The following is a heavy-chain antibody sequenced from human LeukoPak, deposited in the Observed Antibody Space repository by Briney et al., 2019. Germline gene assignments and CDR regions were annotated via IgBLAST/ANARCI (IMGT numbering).Heavy chain of an antibody. CDR2: ISSSGSTI. J-gene: IGHJ6*02. CDR3: ATLSGAARRSYYYYGMDV. V-gene: IGHV3-48*04. Sequence: RPGGSLRLSCAASGFTFSSYAMSWVRQAPGKGLGWVSYISSSGSTIYYADSVKGRFTISRDNAKNSLYLQMNSLRAEDTAVYYCATLSGAARRSYYYYGMDVWGQGTTVTVSS. D-gene: IGHD6-6*01. CDR1: GFTFSSYA.